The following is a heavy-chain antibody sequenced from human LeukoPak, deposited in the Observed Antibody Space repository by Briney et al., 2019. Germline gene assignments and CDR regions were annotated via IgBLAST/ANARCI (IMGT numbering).Heavy chain of an antibody. Sequence: QPGGSLRLSCAASGFTFSSYGMNWVRQAPGKGLEWVSSIHKSGAHTDHADSVKGRFTISRDNSKNTLYLQMNNMKVEDTAVYYCARGGLVRGVIRYAFDYWGQGTLVTVSS. V-gene: IGHV3-23*01. D-gene: IGHD3-10*01. J-gene: IGHJ4*02. CDR1: GFTFSSYG. CDR3: ARGGLVRGVIRYAFDY. CDR2: IHKSGAHT.